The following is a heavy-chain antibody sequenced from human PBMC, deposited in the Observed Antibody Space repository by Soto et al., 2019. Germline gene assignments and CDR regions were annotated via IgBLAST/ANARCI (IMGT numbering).Heavy chain of an antibody. V-gene: IGHV4-59*12. CDR3: ARSSSYGSFDY. D-gene: IGHD3-16*01. CDR1: GSSINNYY. J-gene: IGHJ4*02. Sequence: SETLSLPCTVSGSSINNYYWSWIRQPPGKGLEWIGDIYYSGSTNYSPSLKSRVTISVDTSKNQFSLKLSSVTAADTAVYYCARSSSYGSFDYWGQGTLVTVSS. CDR2: IYYSGST.